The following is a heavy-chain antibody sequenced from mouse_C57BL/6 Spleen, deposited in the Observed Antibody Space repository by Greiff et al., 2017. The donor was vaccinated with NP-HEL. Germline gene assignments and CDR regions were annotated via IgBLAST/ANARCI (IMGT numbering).Heavy chain of an antibody. CDR2: IDPSDSYT. Sequence: QVQLQQPGAELVMPGASVKLSCKASGYTFTSYWMHWVKQRPGQGLEWIGEIDPSDSYTNYNQKFKGQSTLTFDKSSSTAYMQLSSLTSEDSAVYYCARRESYYYGSRGVDYWGQGTSVTVSS. V-gene: IGHV1-69*01. D-gene: IGHD1-1*01. CDR3: ARRESYYYGSRGVDY. J-gene: IGHJ4*01. CDR1: GYTFTSYW.